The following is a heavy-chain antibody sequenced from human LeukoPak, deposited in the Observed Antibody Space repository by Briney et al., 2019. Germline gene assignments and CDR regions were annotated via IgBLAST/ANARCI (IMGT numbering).Heavy chain of an antibody. CDR1: GYTFTSYG. D-gene: IGHD6-19*01. J-gene: IGHJ4*02. Sequence: AASVTVSCKASGYTFTSYGISWVRQAPGQGLEWMGWISAYNGNTNYAQKLQGRVTMTTDTSTSTAYMELRSLRSDDTAVYYCARDGSGSGWFYYFDYWGQGTLVTVSS. CDR3: ARDGSGSGWFYYFDY. CDR2: ISAYNGNT. V-gene: IGHV1-18*04.